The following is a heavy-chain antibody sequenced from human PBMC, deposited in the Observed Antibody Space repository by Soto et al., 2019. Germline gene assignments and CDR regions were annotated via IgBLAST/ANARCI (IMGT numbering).Heavy chain of an antibody. CDR1: GFTFSSYS. CDR3: ARAKGPYCIGGSCYSVLNAIDI. CDR2: ISSSSSYI. J-gene: IGHJ3*02. V-gene: IGHV3-21*01. D-gene: IGHD2-15*01. Sequence: PGGSLRLSCAASGFTFSSYSMNWVRQAPGKGLEWVSSISSSSSYIYYADSVKGRFTISRDNAKNSLYLQMNSLRAEDTAVYYCARAKGPYCIGGSCYSVLNAIDIWGQGTMVTVSS.